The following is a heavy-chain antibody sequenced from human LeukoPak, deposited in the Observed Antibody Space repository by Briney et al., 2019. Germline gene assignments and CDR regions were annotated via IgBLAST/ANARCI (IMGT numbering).Heavy chain of an antibody. D-gene: IGHD6-13*01. Sequence: ASVKVSCKASGYTFSSYGISWVRQAPGQGLEWMGWISAYNGNTNYAKKFQARVTMTTDTSTNTAYMELRSLRSDDTAVYYCARDGSSWVFDIWGQGTMVTVSS. J-gene: IGHJ3*02. CDR3: ARDGSSWVFDI. V-gene: IGHV1-18*01. CDR2: ISAYNGNT. CDR1: GYTFSSYG.